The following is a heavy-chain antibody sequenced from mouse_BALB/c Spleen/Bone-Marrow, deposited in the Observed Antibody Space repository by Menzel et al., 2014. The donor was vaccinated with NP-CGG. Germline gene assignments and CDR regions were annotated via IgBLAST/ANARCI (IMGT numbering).Heavy chain of an antibody. D-gene: IGHD3-3*01. V-gene: IGHV14-3*02. CDR2: IDPANGNT. J-gene: IGHJ3*01. Sequence: VQLQQSGAELVKPGASVKLSCTASGFNIKDTYMHWVKQRPEQGLEWIGRIDPANGNTKYDPKFQDKASITADTSSNTAYLQISSLSSEDTAVYYCAGDGAYWGQGTLVKVSA. CDR1: GFNIKDTY. CDR3: AGDGAY.